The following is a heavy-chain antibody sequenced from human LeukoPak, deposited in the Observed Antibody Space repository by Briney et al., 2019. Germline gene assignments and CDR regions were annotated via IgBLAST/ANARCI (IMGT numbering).Heavy chain of an antibody. CDR3: ARRRIDPGNWLDP. CDR1: GFTFSTYG. J-gene: IGHJ5*02. D-gene: IGHD2/OR15-2a*01. CDR2: IWYDGSNE. Sequence: QPGGSLRLSCAASGFTFSTYGMHWVRQAPGKGLEWVAVIWYDGSNEYYADSVKGRFAISRDNSKNTLYLQLNSLRVEDTAVYYCARRRIDPGNWLDPWGQGTLVTVSS. V-gene: IGHV3-33*01.